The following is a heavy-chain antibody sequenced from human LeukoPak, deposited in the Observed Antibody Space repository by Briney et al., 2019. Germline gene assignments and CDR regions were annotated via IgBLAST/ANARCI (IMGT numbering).Heavy chain of an antibody. CDR3: TRVREQGYYYYYMDV. D-gene: IGHD1/OR15-1a*01. J-gene: IGHJ6*03. CDR1: GFTFGDYA. CDR2: IRSKAYGGTT. V-gene: IGHV3-49*03. Sequence: GGSLRLSCTASGFTFGDYAMSWFRQAPGKGLEWVGFIRSKAYGGTTEYAASVKGRFTISRDDSKSIAYLQMNSLKTEDTAVYYCTRVREQGYYYYYMDVWGKGTTVTVSS.